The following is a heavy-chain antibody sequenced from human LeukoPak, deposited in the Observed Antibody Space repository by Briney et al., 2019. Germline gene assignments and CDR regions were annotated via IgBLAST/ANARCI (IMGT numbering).Heavy chain of an antibody. CDR1: GFTFTRHW. D-gene: IGHD4-17*01. CDR2: IKQDGSET. Sequence: GGSLRLSCAASGFTFTRHWMSWVRQAPGKGLEWVANIKQDGSETHYVDSVKGRFTISRDNARNSVYLQMNSLSDDDTAVYYCARDGDYIMPPFDCWGQGILVTVSS. CDR3: ARDGDYIMPPFDC. J-gene: IGHJ4*02. V-gene: IGHV3-7*01.